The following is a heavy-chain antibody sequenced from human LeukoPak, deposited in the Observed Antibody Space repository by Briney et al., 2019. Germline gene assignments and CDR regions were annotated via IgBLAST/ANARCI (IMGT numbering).Heavy chain of an antibody. CDR2: ISSSSTTI. CDR1: GFTFSSYE. J-gene: IGHJ6*04. D-gene: IGHD3-10*02. V-gene: IGHV3-48*03. CDR3: AELGITMIGGV. Sequence: GGSLRLSCAASGFTFSSYEMNWVRQAPGKGLEWISYISSSSTTIHYADSVKGRFTISRGNAKNSLYLQMNSLRAEDTAVYYCAELGITMIGGVWGKGTTVTISS.